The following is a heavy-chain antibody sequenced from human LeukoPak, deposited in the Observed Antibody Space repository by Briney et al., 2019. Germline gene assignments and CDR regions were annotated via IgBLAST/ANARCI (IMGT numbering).Heavy chain of an antibody. CDR3: ASQGYYNSSPFDP. CDR2: INHSGST. Sequence: SETLSLTCAVYGGSFSGYYWSWIRQPPGKGLEWIGDINHSGSTNYNPSLKSRVTISVDTSKNQFSLKLSSVTAADTAVYYCASQGYYNSSPFDPWGQGTLVTVSS. V-gene: IGHV4-34*01. CDR1: GGSFSGYY. J-gene: IGHJ5*02. D-gene: IGHD3-22*01.